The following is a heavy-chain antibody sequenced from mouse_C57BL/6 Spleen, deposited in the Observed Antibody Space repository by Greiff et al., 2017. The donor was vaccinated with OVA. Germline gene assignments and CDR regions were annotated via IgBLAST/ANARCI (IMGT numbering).Heavy chain of an antibody. V-gene: IGHV2-2*01. CDR2: IWSGGST. Sequence: QVQLKESGPGLVQPSQSLSITCTVSGFSLTSYGVHWVRQSPGKGLEWLGVIWSGGSTDYNAAFISRLSISKDNSKSQVFFKMNSLQADDTAIYYCARDQLGYFDYWGQGTTLTVSS. CDR3: ARDQLGYFDY. D-gene: IGHD4-1*02. J-gene: IGHJ2*01. CDR1: GFSLTSYG.